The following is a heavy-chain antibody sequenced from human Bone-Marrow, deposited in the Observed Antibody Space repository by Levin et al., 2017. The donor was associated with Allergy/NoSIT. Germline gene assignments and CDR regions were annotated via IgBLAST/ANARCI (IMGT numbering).Heavy chain of an antibody. D-gene: IGHD4-17*01. CDR3: AKEDYGDYGLDS. CDR1: GFNFSTFG. Sequence: PGGSLRLSCAASGFNFSTFGMHWVRQAPGKGLEWVAVISYDGSNKYYVDSVKGRFTISRDNSKNTLFLQMNSLRAEDTAVYYCAKEDYGDYGLDSWGQGTLLTV. J-gene: IGHJ4*02. V-gene: IGHV3-30*18. CDR2: ISYDGSNK.